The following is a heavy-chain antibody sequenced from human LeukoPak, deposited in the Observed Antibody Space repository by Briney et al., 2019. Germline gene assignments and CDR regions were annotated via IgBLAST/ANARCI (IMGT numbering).Heavy chain of an antibody. Sequence: SETLSHTRTVSGGSISSYYWSWIRQPAGKGLEWMGRIYTTGRTNYNPSLKSRVTMSVDTSRNQFSLKHNSVTAAHTAVYYCARSLSSGWFPFDYWGQGTLVTVSS. J-gene: IGHJ4*02. CDR2: IYTTGRT. CDR3: ARSLSSGWFPFDY. V-gene: IGHV4-4*07. D-gene: IGHD6-19*01. CDR1: GGSISSYY.